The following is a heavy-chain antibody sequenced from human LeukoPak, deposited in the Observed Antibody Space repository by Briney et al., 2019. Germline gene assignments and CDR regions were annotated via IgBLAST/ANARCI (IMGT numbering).Heavy chain of an antibody. D-gene: IGHD5-18*01. Sequence: SETLSLTCTVSGGSISSSSYYWGWIRQPPGTGLEWIGSIYYSGSTYYNPSLKSRVTISVDTSKNQFSLKLSSVTAADTAVYYCARAQGQWIQLPAYYYMDVWGKGTTVTISS. CDR2: IYYSGST. J-gene: IGHJ6*03. CDR1: GGSISSSSYY. V-gene: IGHV4-39*07. CDR3: ARAQGQWIQLPAYYYMDV.